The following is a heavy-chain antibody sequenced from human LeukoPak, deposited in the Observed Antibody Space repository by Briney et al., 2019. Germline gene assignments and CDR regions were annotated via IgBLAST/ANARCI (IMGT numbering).Heavy chain of an antibody. CDR2: IYSSGST. J-gene: IGHJ3*02. V-gene: IGHV4-59*08. CDR1: GGSIRGYY. CDR3: ARHMVGATTDAFDI. Sequence: SETLPLTCNVSGGSIRGYYWSWIRQPPGKGLEWIGYIYSSGSTNYNPSLKSRVTMSVDTSKNQFSLKLSSVTAADTAVYYCARHMVGATTDAFDIWGQGTMVTVSS. D-gene: IGHD1-26*01.